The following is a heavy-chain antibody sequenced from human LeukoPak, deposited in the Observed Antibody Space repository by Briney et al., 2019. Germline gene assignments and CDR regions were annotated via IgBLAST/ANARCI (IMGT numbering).Heavy chain of an antibody. V-gene: IGHV1-69*05. Sequence: ASVKVSCKASGGTFGSYAISWVRQAPGQGLEWMGGIIPIFGTANYAQKFQGRVTITRNTSISTAYMELSSLRSEDTAVHYCARGLKYVGRGFDPWGQGTLVTVSS. CDR3: ARGLKYVGRGFDP. J-gene: IGHJ5*02. D-gene: IGHD3-10*01. CDR2: IIPIFGTA. CDR1: GGTFGSYA.